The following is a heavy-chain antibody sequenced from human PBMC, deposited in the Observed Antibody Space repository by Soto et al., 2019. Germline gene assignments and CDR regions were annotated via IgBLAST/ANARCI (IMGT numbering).Heavy chain of an antibody. CDR2: INHSGST. V-gene: IGHV4-34*01. Sequence: SETLSLTCAVYGGSFSGYYWNWIRQPPGKGLEWIGEINHSGSTNYNPSLKSRVTISVDTSKNQFSLKLSSVTAADTAVYYCARVVRLRYFNWLSPYFDYWGQGTLVTVPS. CDR1: GGSFSGYY. D-gene: IGHD3-9*01. CDR3: ARVVRLRYFNWLSPYFDY. J-gene: IGHJ4*02.